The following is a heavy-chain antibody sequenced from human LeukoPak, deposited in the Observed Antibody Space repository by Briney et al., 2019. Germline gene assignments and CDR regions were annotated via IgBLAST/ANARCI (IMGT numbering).Heavy chain of an antibody. V-gene: IGHV4-4*07. D-gene: IGHD3-3*01. Sequence: PSETLSLTRTVSGGSMSSYYGSWIRQPAGKGLEWIGRIYTSGSTNYNPSLKGRVTISVDKPKNQFSLKLASVTAADTAVYCCARGSLSSDYVTVWSNPCGQGSMVTVSS. J-gene: IGHJ5*02. CDR2: IYTSGST. CDR3: ARGSLSSDYVTVWSNP. CDR1: GGSMSSYY.